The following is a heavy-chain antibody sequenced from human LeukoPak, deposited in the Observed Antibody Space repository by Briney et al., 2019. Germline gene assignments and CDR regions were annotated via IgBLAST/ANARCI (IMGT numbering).Heavy chain of an antibody. Sequence: GGSLRLSCAAPGFTLSTYALSGVGKAPGKGLEWAPSISVGGGRTNYEDSVKGGLTSPGDNSKNTVYLQMNSLRAEDTAVYYCAKVMKGSERLTMVRGVIIKTAGLYYMDVWGKGTTVTVSS. CDR1: GFTLSTYA. D-gene: IGHD3-10*01. J-gene: IGHJ6*03. CDR3: AKVMKGSERLTMVRGVIIKTAGLYYMDV. CDR2: ISVGGGRT. V-gene: IGHV3-23*01.